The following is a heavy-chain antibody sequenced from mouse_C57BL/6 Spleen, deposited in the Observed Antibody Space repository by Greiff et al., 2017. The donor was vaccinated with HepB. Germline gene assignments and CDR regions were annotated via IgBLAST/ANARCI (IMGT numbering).Heavy chain of an antibody. Sequence: QVQLQQPGAELVKPGASVKLSCKASGYTFTSYWMHWVKQRPGRGLEWIGMIDPNSGGTKYNEKFKSKATLTVDKPSSTAYMQLSSLTSEDSAVYYCARDYYGSSSFAYWGQGTLVTVSA. V-gene: IGHV1-72*01. CDR2: IDPNSGGT. J-gene: IGHJ3*01. CDR1: GYTFTSYW. D-gene: IGHD1-1*01. CDR3: ARDYYGSSSFAY.